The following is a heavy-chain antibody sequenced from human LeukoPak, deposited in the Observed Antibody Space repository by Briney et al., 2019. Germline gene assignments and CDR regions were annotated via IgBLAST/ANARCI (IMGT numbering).Heavy chain of an antibody. D-gene: IGHD5-18*01. J-gene: IGHJ4*02. CDR2: IRSKTGSYAT. CDR1: GFTFSGST. V-gene: IGHV3-73*01. Sequence: QPGGSLKLSCAASGFTFSGSTMHWVRQAPGKGLEWVGRIRSKTGSYATAYAASVEGRFSISREDSKDTAYLQMNSLKTEDTAVYYCTTVKTTMVWGQGSLVTVSS. CDR3: TTVKTTMV.